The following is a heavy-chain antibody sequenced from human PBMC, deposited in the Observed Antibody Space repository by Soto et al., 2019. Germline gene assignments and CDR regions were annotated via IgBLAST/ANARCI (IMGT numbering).Heavy chain of an antibody. CDR3: ASRDPGTSVDY. CDR2: IYRTGST. V-gene: IGHV4-4*02. J-gene: IGHJ4*01. Sequence: SEALSLTCAVSGGSFTSNNWWTWVRQPPGQGLEWIGEIYRTGSTNYNPSLKSRVTISLDKSENQFSLKVTSLTAADTAVYYCASRDPGTSVDYWGHGTLVTVSS. D-gene: IGHD1-7*01. CDR1: GGSFTSNNW.